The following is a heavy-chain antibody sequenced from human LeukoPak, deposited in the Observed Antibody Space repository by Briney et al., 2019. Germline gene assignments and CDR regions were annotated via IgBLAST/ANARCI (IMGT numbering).Heavy chain of an antibody. Sequence: GESLKISCKGSGYRFTSYWIGWVRQMPGKGLEWMGIIYPGDSDTRYSPSFQGQVTISADKSISTAYLQWSSLKASDTAMYYCARGEYSSSSGFDYWGQGTLVTVSS. D-gene: IGHD6-6*01. CDR1: GYRFTSYW. CDR3: ARGEYSSSSGFDY. J-gene: IGHJ4*02. V-gene: IGHV5-51*01. CDR2: IYPGDSDT.